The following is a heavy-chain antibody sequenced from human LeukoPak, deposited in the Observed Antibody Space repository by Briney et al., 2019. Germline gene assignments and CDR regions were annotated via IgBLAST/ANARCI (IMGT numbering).Heavy chain of an antibody. Sequence: PSETLSLTCTVSGGSISSSSYHWGWIRQPPGKGLEWIGYIYPGGSTYYNPSLKSRVTISIDTSNNQFFLKLNSVTAADTAVYYCARQRGKMRYFDFVALDYWGQGTLVTVS. V-gene: IGHV4-39*01. CDR2: IYPGGST. D-gene: IGHD3-9*01. CDR3: ARQRGKMRYFDFVALDY. J-gene: IGHJ4*02. CDR1: GGSISSSSYH.